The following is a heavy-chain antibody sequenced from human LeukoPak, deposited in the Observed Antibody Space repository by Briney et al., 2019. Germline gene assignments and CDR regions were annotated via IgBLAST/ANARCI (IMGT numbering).Heavy chain of an antibody. D-gene: IGHD5-18*01. CDR3: ARVRSGYSYGYYFDY. CDR1: GGSISSSSCY. Sequence: SETLSLTCTVSGGSISSSSCYWGWIRQPPGKGLEWIGSIYYSGSTYYNPSLKSRVTISVDTSKNQFSLKLSSVTAADTAVYYCARVRSGYSYGYYFDYWGQGTLVTVSS. V-gene: IGHV4-39*01. CDR2: IYYSGST. J-gene: IGHJ4*02.